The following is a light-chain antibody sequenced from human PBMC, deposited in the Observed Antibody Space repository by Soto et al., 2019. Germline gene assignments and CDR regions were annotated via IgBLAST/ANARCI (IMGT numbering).Light chain of an antibody. J-gene: IGKJ5*01. V-gene: IGKV1-39*01. CDR2: AAS. CDR1: QSISTY. CDR3: QQTYNVPIT. Sequence: DIQMTQSPSSLSAFVGDRVTITCRTSQSISTYVNWYQHKPGRAPKLLIFAASTLQSGVPSRFSGSGSGTDFTLSISSLQPEDFASYYCQQTYNVPITFGQGTRLEIK.